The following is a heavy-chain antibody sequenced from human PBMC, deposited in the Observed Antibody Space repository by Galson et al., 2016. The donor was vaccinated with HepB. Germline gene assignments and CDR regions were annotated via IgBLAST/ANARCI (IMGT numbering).Heavy chain of an antibody. CDR1: GYSFTNYW. V-gene: IGHV5-51*01. CDR2: IFPGDSDT. Sequence: QSGAEVKKPGESLKISCKASGYSFTNYWIAWVRQMPGKGLEWMGIIFPGDSDTRYSPSFQGQVTISADESITTAFLQWSSLKASDTAIYYCAKAVGLGELTYFDYWGQGTLVTVSS. CDR3: AKAVGLGELTYFDY. D-gene: IGHD3-10*01. J-gene: IGHJ4*02.